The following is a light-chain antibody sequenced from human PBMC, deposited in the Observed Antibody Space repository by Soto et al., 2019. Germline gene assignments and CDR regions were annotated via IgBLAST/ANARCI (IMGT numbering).Light chain of an antibody. Sequence: DIQMTQSPSTLSASVGDRVTITCRASQSISDWLAWYQQKPGEAPKLLIYKASTLESGVPSTFSGSGSGTEFTLTISSLQPDDFATYYCQQYNTRSRTFGQGTKVEIK. V-gene: IGKV1-5*03. CDR3: QQYNTRSRT. CDR2: KAS. J-gene: IGKJ1*01. CDR1: QSISDW.